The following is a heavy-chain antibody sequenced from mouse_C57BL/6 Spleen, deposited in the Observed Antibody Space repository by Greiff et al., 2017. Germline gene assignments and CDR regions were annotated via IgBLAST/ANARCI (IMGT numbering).Heavy chain of an antibody. D-gene: IGHD2-12*01. CDR1: GFTFSSYA. V-gene: IGHV5-4*01. CDR2: ISDGGSYT. J-gene: IGHJ3*01. CDR3: ARDHDPLFAY. Sequence: EVQRVESGGGLVKPGGSLKLSCAASGFTFSSYAMSWVRQTPEKRLEWVATISDGGSYTYYPDNVKGRFTISRDNAKNNLYLQMSHLKSEDTAMYYCARDHDPLFAYWGQGTLVTVSA.